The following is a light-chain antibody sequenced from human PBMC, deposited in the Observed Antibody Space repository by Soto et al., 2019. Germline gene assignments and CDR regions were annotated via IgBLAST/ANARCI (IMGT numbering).Light chain of an antibody. CDR3: CSFARSSTFYV. CDR2: EGD. J-gene: IGLJ1*01. V-gene: IGLV2-23*01. CDR1: SSDVGSSNL. Sequence: QSVLTQPASVSGSPGQSITISCSGTSSDVGSSNLVSWYQQHPGKAPKLIMFEGDRRPSGVSGRFSGSKSGNTASLTISGLQAEDEADYYCCSFARSSTFYVFGTGTKLTVL.